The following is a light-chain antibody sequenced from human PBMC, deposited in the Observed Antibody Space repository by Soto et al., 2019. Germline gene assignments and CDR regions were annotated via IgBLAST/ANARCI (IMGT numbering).Light chain of an antibody. CDR2: YDT. V-gene: IGLV3-21*01. Sequence: SYELTQPPSVSGAPGKTASVACGGSNIGSKSVHCYQKKSGQAPVLVMYYDTDRPSGIPERFSGSNSGNTATLTISRVEAGDEADYYCQVWDISSGHVVFGGGTQLTVL. J-gene: IGLJ3*02. CDR3: QVWDISSGHVV. CDR1: NIGSKS.